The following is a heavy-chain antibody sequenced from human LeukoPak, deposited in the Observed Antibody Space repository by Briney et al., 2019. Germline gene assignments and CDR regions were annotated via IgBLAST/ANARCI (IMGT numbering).Heavy chain of an antibody. J-gene: IGHJ4*02. CDR1: GYTFTSYD. CDR2: IIPILGIA. CDR3: AREWGEMATSRLGG. D-gene: IGHD5-24*01. V-gene: IGHV1-69*04. Sequence: GASVKVSCKASGYTFTSYDISWVRQAPGQGLEWMGRIIPILGIANYAQKFQGRVTITADKSTSTAYMELSSLRSEDTAVYYCAREWGEMATSRLGGWGQGTLVTVSS.